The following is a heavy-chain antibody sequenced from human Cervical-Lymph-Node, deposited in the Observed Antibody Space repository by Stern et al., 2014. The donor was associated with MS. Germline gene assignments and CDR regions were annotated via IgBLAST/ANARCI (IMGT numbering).Heavy chain of an antibody. V-gene: IGHV3-33*01. J-gene: IGHJ4*02. CDR3: ARGHIPYAYNYLFDY. D-gene: IGHD5-24*01. Sequence: VQLVESGAGVVQPGPSLRLSCAASGFTFSSYGMHWVRQAPGKGLEWVALAWYDGSTAYYTNSVKGRFTISRDNSKNTLSLQMNSLTAEDTAVYYCARGHIPYAYNYLFDYWGQGTLVTVSS. CDR1: GFTFSSYG. CDR2: AWYDGSTA.